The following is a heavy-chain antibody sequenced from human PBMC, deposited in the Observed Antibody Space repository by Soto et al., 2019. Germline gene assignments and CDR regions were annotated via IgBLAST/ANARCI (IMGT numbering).Heavy chain of an antibody. CDR1: GDRVSRNSAA. CDR2: TYYRSKWYN. D-gene: IGHD6-19*01. CDR3: AREGAIAVARNYGMDV. J-gene: IGHJ6*02. Sequence: SQTLSLTCAISGDRVSRNSAAWNWIRQSPSRGLEWLGRTYYRSKWYNDYAVSVISRITFKPDTSKNQFPLQLNSVTPEDTAVYYCAREGAIAVARNYGMDVWGQGTTVTVSS. V-gene: IGHV6-1*01.